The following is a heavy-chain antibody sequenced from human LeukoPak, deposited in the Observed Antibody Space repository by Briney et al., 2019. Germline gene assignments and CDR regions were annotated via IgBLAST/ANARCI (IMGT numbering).Heavy chain of an antibody. J-gene: IGHJ6*02. CDR2: IYYSGST. CDR3: ARNGHYDFWSGYYGNYYYYGMDV. CDR1: GGSISSSSYY. V-gene: IGHV4-39*01. Sequence: PSETLSLTCTVSGGSISSSSYYWGWIRQPPGKGLEWIGSIYYSGSTYYNPSLKSRVTISVDTSKNQFSLKLSSVTAADTAVYYCARNGHYDFWSGYYGNYYYYGMDVWGQGTTVTVPS. D-gene: IGHD3-3*01.